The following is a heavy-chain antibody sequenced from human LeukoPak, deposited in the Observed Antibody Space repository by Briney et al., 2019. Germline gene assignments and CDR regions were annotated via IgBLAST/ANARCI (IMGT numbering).Heavy chain of an antibody. CDR2: INHSGST. D-gene: IGHD7-27*01. CDR3: ARGRNWGSAIFDY. Sequence: SETLSLTCAVYGGSFSGYYWSWIRQPPGKGLEWIGEINHSGSTNYNPSLKSRVTISVDTSKNQSSLKLSSVTAADTAVYYCARGRNWGSAIFDYWGQGTLVTVSS. V-gene: IGHV4-34*01. J-gene: IGHJ4*02. CDR1: GGSFSGYY.